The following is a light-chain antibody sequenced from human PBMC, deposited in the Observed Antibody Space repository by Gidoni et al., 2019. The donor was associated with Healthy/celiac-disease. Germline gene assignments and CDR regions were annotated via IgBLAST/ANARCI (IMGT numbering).Light chain of an antibody. CDR3: QQSYSTPPTYT. Sequence: DIQTTQSPSSLSASVGDRVTITCRASQSISSYLNWYQQKPGKAPKLLIYAASSLQSGVPSRFSGSGSGTDFTLTISSLQPEDFATYYCQQSYSTPPTYTFGQGTKLEIK. CDR1: QSISSY. J-gene: IGKJ2*01. CDR2: AAS. V-gene: IGKV1-39*01.